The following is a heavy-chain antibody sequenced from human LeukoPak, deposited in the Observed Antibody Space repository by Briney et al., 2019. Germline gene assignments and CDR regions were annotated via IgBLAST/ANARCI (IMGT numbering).Heavy chain of an antibody. CDR3: ARSGASSSGWPFDF. Sequence: PGGSLRLSCAASGFTFNGYWMSWVRQAPGKGLEWNGNIYHDGSTYYNPSLKSRVTMSVDTSKNQFSLTVSSVTAADTAIYYCARSGASSSGWPFDFWGQGTLVTVPS. D-gene: IGHD6-19*01. J-gene: IGHJ4*02. V-gene: IGHV4-38-2*01. CDR1: GFTFNGYW. CDR2: IYHDGST.